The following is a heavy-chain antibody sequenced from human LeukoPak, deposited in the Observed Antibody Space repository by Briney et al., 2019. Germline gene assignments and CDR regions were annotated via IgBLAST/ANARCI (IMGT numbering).Heavy chain of an antibody. D-gene: IGHD4-17*01. V-gene: IGHV1-2*02. CDR2: INPNSGGT. CDR3: ARTEKSGPVGYGFGNSYYYYMDV. CDR1: GYTFTGYY. Sequence: GASVKVSCKASGYTFTGYYMHWVRQAPGQGLEWMGWINPNSGGTNYAQKFQGRVTMTRDTSISTAYMELSRLRSDDTAVYYCARTEKSGPVGYGFGNSYYYYMDVWGKGTTVTVSS. J-gene: IGHJ6*03.